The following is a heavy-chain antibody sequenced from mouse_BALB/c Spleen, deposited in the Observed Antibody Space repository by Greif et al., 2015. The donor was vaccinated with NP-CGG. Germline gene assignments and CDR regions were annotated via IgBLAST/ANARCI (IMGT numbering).Heavy chain of an antibody. V-gene: IGHV5-12*02. CDR3: ARQGWGNAMDY. D-gene: IGHD1-1*02. J-gene: IGHJ4*01. CDR2: ISNGGGST. Sequence: EVKLVESGGGLVQPGGSLKLSCATSGFTFSDYYMYWVRQTPEKRLEWVAYISNGGGSTYYPDTVKGRFTISRDNAKNTLYLQMSRLKSEDTAMYYCARQGWGNAMDYWGQGTSVTVSS. CDR1: GFTFSDYY.